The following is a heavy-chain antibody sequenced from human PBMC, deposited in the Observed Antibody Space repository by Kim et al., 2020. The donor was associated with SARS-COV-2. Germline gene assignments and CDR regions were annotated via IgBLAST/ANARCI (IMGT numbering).Heavy chain of an antibody. V-gene: IGHV3-30*07. J-gene: IGHJ6*02. D-gene: IGHD4-17*01. CDR3: ARGHDGDPYDYYYYGMDV. Sequence: GRFTISRDNSKNALSLQMNRLRAEDTAVYYCARGHDGDPYDYYYYGMDVWGQGTTVTVSS.